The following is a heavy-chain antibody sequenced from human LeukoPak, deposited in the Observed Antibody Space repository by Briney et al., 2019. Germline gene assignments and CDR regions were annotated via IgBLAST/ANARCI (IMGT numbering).Heavy chain of an antibody. D-gene: IGHD5-18*01. CDR2: INRDGSST. Sequence: TGGSLRLSCAASGIIFSNYWMHWVRQAPGKGLVWVSRINRDGSSTSYADSVKGRFTISRDNVKNTLYLQMNSLRAEDTAVYYRARGGGYSYGSFDYWGQGTLVTVSS. V-gene: IGHV3-74*01. CDR1: GIIFSNYW. CDR3: ARGGGYSYGSFDY. J-gene: IGHJ4*02.